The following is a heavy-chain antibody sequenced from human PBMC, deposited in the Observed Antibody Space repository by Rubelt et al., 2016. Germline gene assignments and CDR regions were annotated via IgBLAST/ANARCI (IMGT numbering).Heavy chain of an antibody. Sequence: QVQLQESGPGLVKPSETLSLTCSVSGVSIRSYYWSWIRQPPGKGLEWIGNIHYSGGINYNYSLTRRVAMSVDTSKSQFSLKLWSVTAADTAVYYCARPWDERSSYYFSWGRGTLVTVSS. CDR2: IHYSGGI. CDR1: GVSIRSYY. D-gene: IGHD3-22*01. CDR3: ARPWDERSSYYFS. J-gene: IGHJ4*02. V-gene: IGHV4-59*12.